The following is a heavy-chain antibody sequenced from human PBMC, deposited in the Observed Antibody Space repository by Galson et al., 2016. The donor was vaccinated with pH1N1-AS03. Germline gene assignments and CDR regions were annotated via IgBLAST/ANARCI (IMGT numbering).Heavy chain of an antibody. Sequence: SLRLSCAASGFNFSASAMHWVRQTSGKGLEWIGRIRAKAYNYATEYAAPVRGRFTLPKDDSKTTAFLQMNSLKNEDTDVYYCTRHPRRAAGGLGGFDPWGQGTLVTVSS. CDR3: TRHPRRAAGGLGGFDP. V-gene: IGHV3-73*01. CDR2: IRAKAYNYAT. J-gene: IGHJ5*02. D-gene: IGHD6-13*01. CDR1: GFNFSASA.